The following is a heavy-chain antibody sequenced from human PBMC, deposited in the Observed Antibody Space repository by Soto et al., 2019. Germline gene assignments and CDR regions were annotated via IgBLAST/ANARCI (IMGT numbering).Heavy chain of an antibody. CDR2: IWYDGSNK. J-gene: IGHJ6*02. V-gene: IGHV3-33*01. D-gene: IGHD5-18*01. Sequence: GGSLRLSCAASGFTFSSYGMHWVRQAPGKGLEWVAVIWYDGSNKYYADSVKGRFTISRDNSKNTLYLQMNSLRAKDTAVYYCARVRSPDTAMYYGMDVWGQGTTVTVSS. CDR3: ARVRSPDTAMYYGMDV. CDR1: GFTFSSYG.